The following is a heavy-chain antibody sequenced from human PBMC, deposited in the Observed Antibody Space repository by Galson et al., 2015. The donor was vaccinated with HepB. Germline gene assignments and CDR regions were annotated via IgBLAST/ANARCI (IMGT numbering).Heavy chain of an antibody. CDR1: GFTFSSYG. V-gene: IGHV3-30*03. Sequence: SLRLSCAASGFTFSSYGMHWVRQAPGKGLEWVAVISYDGSNKYYADSVKGRFTISRDNSKNTLYLQMNSLRAEDTAVYYCARPRSVAGTNEYFQHWGQGTLVTVSS. CDR3: ARPRSVAGTNEYFQH. J-gene: IGHJ1*01. CDR2: ISYDGSNK. D-gene: IGHD6-19*01.